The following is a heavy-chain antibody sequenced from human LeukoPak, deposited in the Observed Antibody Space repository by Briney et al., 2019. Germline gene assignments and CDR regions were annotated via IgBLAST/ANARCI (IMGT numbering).Heavy chain of an antibody. CDR2: IRDDGSAK. V-gene: IGHV3-7*01. CDR1: GFTFSGYY. D-gene: IGHD4-17*01. CDR3: ARGPPVFYGDYVSWFDP. Sequence: PGGSLRLSCATSGFTFSGYYMTWVRQAPGKGLEWVASIRDDGSAKFYVDSVMGRFTISRDYAKNSLYLQMNSLRAEDTAVYYCARGPPVFYGDYVSWFDPWGQGTLVTVSS. J-gene: IGHJ5*02.